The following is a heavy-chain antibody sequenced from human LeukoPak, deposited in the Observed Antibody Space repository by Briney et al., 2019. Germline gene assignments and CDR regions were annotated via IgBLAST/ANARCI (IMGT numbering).Heavy chain of an antibody. D-gene: IGHD2-21*01. CDR3: ARQVIPGWFDP. CDR1: GGSISSSSYL. Sequence: PSETLSLTCTVSGGSISSSSYLWVWIRQPPGKGLEWIGSIYYSGSPYYNPSLKSRVTISVDTSKNRFSLHLSSVTAADTAVYYCARQVIPGWFDPWGQGTLVTVSS. V-gene: IGHV4-39*01. CDR2: IYYSGSP. J-gene: IGHJ5*02.